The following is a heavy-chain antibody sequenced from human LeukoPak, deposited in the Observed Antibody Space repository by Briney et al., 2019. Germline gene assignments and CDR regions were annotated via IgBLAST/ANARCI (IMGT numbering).Heavy chain of an antibody. CDR2: IWYDGSNK. D-gene: IGHD3-22*01. CDR3: ARESNSGYYDSSGYFDY. V-gene: IGHV3-33*01. Sequence: GGSLRLSCAASGFTFSSYGMRWVRQAPGKGLEWVAVIWYDGSNKYYADSVKGRFTISRDNSKNTLYLQMNSLRAEDTAVYYCARESNSGYYDSSGYFDYWGQGTLVTVSS. CDR1: GFTFSSYG. J-gene: IGHJ4*02.